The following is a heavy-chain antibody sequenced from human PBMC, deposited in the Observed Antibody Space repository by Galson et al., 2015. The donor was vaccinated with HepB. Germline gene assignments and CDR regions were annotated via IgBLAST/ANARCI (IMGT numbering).Heavy chain of an antibody. Sequence: SLRLSCAASGFTFSSYAMSWVRQAPGKGLEWVSSISGTGGSTYYADSVKGRFTISRDNSKNTLYLQMNSLRAGDTAIYYCAKDAPRFSSSTGYFDHWGQGTLVTVSS. CDR2: ISGTGGST. CDR3: AKDAPRFSSSTGYFDH. J-gene: IGHJ4*02. D-gene: IGHD6-6*01. V-gene: IGHV3-23*01. CDR1: GFTFSSYA.